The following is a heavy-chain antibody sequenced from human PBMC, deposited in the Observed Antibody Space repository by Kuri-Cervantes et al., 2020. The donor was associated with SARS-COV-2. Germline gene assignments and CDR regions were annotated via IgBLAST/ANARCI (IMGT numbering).Heavy chain of an antibody. V-gene: IGHV3-30-3*01. J-gene: IGHJ3*02. Sequence: GGSPRLSCAASGFTFSSYAMHWVRQAPGKGLEWVAVISYDGSNKYYADSVKGRFTISRDNSKNTLYLQMNSLRAEDTAVYYCARDGRGDSASRAAFDIWSQGTMVTVSS. CDR2: ISYDGSNK. D-gene: IGHD2-21*01. CDR1: GFTFSSYA. CDR3: ARDGRGDSASRAAFDI.